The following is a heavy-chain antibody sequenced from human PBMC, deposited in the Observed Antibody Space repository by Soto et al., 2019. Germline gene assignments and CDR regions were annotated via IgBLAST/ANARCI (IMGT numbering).Heavy chain of an antibody. Sequence: GGSLRLSCAASGFTFSSYGMHWVRQAPGKGLEWVAVIWYDGSNKYYADSVKGRFTISRDNSKNTPYLQMNSLRAEDTAVYYCARDKGGYDYAFDIWGQGTMVTVSS. J-gene: IGHJ3*02. CDR3: ARDKGGYDYAFDI. D-gene: IGHD5-12*01. CDR2: IWYDGSNK. CDR1: GFTFSSYG. V-gene: IGHV3-33*01.